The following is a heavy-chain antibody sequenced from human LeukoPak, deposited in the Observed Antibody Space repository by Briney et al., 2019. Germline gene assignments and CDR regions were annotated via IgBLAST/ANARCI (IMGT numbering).Heavy chain of an antibody. CDR3: AKGFQTYGELSFDG. CDR2: ISGTGGSA. V-gene: IGHV3-23*01. Sequence: GGSLRLSCSASGFTFSNYGMSWVRQAPGKGLEWVSTISGTGGSADYAASVKGRFTVSRDNSRNTLDLQLNSLRADDTAVYYCAKGFQTYGELSFDGWGQGTLVTVSS. D-gene: IGHD4-17*01. J-gene: IGHJ4*02. CDR1: GFTFSNYG.